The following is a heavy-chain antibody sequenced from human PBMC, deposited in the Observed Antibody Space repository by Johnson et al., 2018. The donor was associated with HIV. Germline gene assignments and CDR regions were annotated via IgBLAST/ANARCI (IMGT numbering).Heavy chain of an antibody. Sequence: VQLVESGGGVVQPGRSRRLSCAASGFTFDDYAMHWVRQAPGKGLEWVSGISWNSGSIGYADSVKGRFTISRDNAKNSLYLQMNSLRAEDTALYYCAKGLGWELLTHDAFDIWCQGTMVTVSS. CDR3: AKGLGWELLTHDAFDI. V-gene: IGHV3-9*01. D-gene: IGHD1-26*01. CDR2: ISWNSGSI. J-gene: IGHJ3*02. CDR1: GFTFDDYA.